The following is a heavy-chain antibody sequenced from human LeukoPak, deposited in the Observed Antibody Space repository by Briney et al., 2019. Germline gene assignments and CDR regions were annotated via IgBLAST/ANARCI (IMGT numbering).Heavy chain of an antibody. CDR1: GFTFSIYS. V-gene: IGHV3-21*04. CDR2: ISSSSSYI. Sequence: GGSLRLSCAASGFTFSIYSMNWVRQAPGKGLEWVSSISSSSSYIYYADSVKGRFTISRDNSKNTLYLQMNSLRVEDTAVYYCAKDKLVRVDYFDYWGQGTLVTVSS. CDR3: AKDKLVRVDYFDY. J-gene: IGHJ4*02. D-gene: IGHD3-10*01.